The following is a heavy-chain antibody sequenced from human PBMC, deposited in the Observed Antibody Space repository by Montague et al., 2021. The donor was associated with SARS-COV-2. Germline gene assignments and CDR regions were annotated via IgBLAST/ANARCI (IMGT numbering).Heavy chain of an antibody. CDR1: GDSISSGSYY. Sequence: SETLSLTCTVSGDSISSGSYYWGWIRQPPGKGLEWIGSINNSGSTSYNPSLKSRVTISVDTSKKQFSLRLTSVTAADTALYYCGRGTDCISAWPYIMDVWGQGITVTVS. CDR2: INNSGST. CDR3: GRGTDCISAWPYIMDV. D-gene: IGHD1-14*01. J-gene: IGHJ6*02. V-gene: IGHV4-39*01.